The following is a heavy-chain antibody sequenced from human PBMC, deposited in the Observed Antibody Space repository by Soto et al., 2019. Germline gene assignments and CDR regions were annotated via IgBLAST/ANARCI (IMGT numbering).Heavy chain of an antibody. D-gene: IGHD6-13*01. CDR3: ARDRVKQLNWFDP. V-gene: IGHV3-15*01. CDR1: GFTFNNAW. CDR2: IKSKTDGGTT. J-gene: IGHJ5*02. Sequence: PGGSLRLSCAASGFTFNNAWMSWVRQAPGKGLEWVGRIKSKTDGGTTDYAAPVKGRFTISRDDSKNTLYLQMNSLKTEDTAVYYCARDRVKQLNWFDPWGQGTLVTVSS.